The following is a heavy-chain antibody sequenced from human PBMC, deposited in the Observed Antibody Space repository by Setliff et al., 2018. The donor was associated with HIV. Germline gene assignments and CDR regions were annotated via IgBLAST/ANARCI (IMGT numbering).Heavy chain of an antibody. CDR1: GGSISNYY. CDR3: ARLRQWLAFFDS. V-gene: IGHV4-4*07. Sequence: PSETLSLTCTVSGGSISNYYWSWIRQPAEKGLEWIGRIYSSGRTNYNPSLKSRVTISVDTSKNQFSLKLSSATAADTAVYYCARLRQWLAFFDSWGQGTLVTVSS. J-gene: IGHJ4*02. D-gene: IGHD6-19*01. CDR2: IYSSGRT.